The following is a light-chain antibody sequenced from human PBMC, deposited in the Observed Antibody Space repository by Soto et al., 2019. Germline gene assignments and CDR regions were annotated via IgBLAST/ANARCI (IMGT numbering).Light chain of an antibody. Sequence: EIVLTQSPATLSLSPGERATLSCRASQSIRNSVAWFQQKPGQAPRLLIYDASNRAAGIPARFSGSGSGTDFTLTISSLEPEDFAVYYCQQRSNWPPWTFGQGTKVEIK. CDR1: QSIRNS. V-gene: IGKV3-11*01. CDR3: QQRSNWPPWT. J-gene: IGKJ1*01. CDR2: DAS.